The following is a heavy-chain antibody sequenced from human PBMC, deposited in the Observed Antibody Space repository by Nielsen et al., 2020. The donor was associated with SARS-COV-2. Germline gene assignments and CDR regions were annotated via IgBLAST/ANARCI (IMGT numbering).Heavy chain of an antibody. CDR1: GFTFSSYA. D-gene: IGHD6-6*01. CDR2: ISGSGGST. V-gene: IGHV3-23*01. J-gene: IGHJ4*02. CDR3: VSEARHFDY. Sequence: GESLKISCAASGFTFSSYAMSWVRQAPGKGLEWVSAISGSGGSTYYADSVKGRFTISRDNSKNTLYLQMNSLRAEDTAVYYCVSEARHFDYWGQGTLVTVSS.